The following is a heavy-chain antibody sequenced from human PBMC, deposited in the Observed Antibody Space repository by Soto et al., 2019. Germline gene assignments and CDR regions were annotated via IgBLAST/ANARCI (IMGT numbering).Heavy chain of an antibody. D-gene: IGHD3-3*01. Sequence: QVQLVESGGGVVQPGRSLRLSCAASGFTFSRHTMHWVRQAPGKGLEWVAAISDDGSNTYYADSVKGRFTISRDNSKNTLYLQMNSLSRDDTAVHHCASEVYYDFWSGFNTHPYYFDDWGQGTLVTVSS. CDR2: ISDDGSNT. J-gene: IGHJ4*02. V-gene: IGHV3-30-3*01. CDR3: ASEVYYDFWSGFNTHPYYFDD. CDR1: GFTFSRHT.